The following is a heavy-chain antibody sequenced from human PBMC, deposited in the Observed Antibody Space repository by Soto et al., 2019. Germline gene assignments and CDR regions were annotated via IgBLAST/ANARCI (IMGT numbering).Heavy chain of an antibody. D-gene: IGHD3-3*01. J-gene: IGHJ6*02. CDR1: GYSFTSYW. CDR3: ARRCIIKSGYRGYYYYYGMDV. Sequence: GESLKISCKGSGYSFTSYWISWVRQMPGKGLEWMGRIDPSDSYTNYSPSFQGHVTISADKSISTAYLQWSSLKASDTAMYYCARRCIIKSGYRGYYYYYGMDVWGQGTAVTVSS. V-gene: IGHV5-10-1*01. CDR2: IDPSDSYT.